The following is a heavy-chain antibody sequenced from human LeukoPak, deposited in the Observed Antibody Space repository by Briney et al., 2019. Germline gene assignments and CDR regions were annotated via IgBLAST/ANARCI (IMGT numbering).Heavy chain of an antibody. CDR2: ISTSSSTI. Sequence: PGGSLRLSCAASGVTFSSYSMNWVRQAPGKGLEWVSYISTSSSTIYYADSVKGRFTISRDNAKNSLYLQKNSLRVQDTAVYYCARVEMATIGDYWGQGTLVTVSS. D-gene: IGHD5-24*01. V-gene: IGHV3-48*01. J-gene: IGHJ4*02. CDR1: GVTFSSYS. CDR3: ARVEMATIGDY.